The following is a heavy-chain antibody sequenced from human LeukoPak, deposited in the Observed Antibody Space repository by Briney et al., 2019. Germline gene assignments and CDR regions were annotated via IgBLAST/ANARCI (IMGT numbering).Heavy chain of an antibody. D-gene: IGHD3-10*01. CDR3: AREWRGVITTSMTHDS. Sequence: GGSLRLSCAASGFTFSSYAMTWVRQAPGKGLEWISGITASGHMTPYADSVKGRFSISRDNAKNSLYLQMNNLRAEDTALYFCAREWRGVITTSMTHDSWGQGTLVTVSS. CDR2: ITASGHMT. V-gene: IGHV3-23*01. J-gene: IGHJ4*02. CDR1: GFTFSSYA.